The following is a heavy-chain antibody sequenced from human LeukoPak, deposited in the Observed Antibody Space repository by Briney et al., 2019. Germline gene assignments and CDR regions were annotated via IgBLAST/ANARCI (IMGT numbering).Heavy chain of an antibody. J-gene: IGHJ3*02. D-gene: IGHD3-10*01. CDR2: ISSSSSTI. CDR1: RFTFSSYS. CDR3: ARDGMVRGVIIWDAFDI. Sequence: PGGSLRLSCAASRFTFSSYSMNWVRQAPGKGLEWVSYISSSSSTIYYADSVKGRFTISRDNAKNSLYLQMNSLRDEDTAVYYCARDGMVRGVIIWDAFDIWGQGTMVTVSS. V-gene: IGHV3-48*02.